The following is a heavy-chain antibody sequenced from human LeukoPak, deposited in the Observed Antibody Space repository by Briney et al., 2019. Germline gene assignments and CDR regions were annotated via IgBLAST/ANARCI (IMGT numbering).Heavy chain of an antibody. D-gene: IGHD6-13*01. CDR2: LYYSGSA. V-gene: IGHV4-39*07. Sequence: SETLSLTCTVSGGSISSYSYYWGWIRQPPGKGLEWIGSLYYSGSAYYNPSLKSRVTISVDTSKNQFSLKLSSVTAADTAVYYCARESSSSWPLDYWGQGTLVTVSS. CDR1: GGSISSYSYY. J-gene: IGHJ4*02. CDR3: ARESSSSWPLDY.